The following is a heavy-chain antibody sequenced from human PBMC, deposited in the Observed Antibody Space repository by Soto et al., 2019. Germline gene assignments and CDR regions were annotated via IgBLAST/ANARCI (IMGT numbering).Heavy chain of an antibody. CDR3: AIYHDSSPWYGHLDY. Sequence: PGGSLRVSCAASGFIFSSYWMSWGRQAPGKGLEWVANIKQDGSEKYYVDSVKGRFTISRDNAKNTLFLQLNSLRAEDTATYYCAIYHDSSPWYGHLDYWDQGPLVTVPP. D-gene: IGHD3-22*01. V-gene: IGHV3-7*01. CDR2: IKQDGSEK. J-gene: IGHJ4*02. CDR1: GFIFSSYW.